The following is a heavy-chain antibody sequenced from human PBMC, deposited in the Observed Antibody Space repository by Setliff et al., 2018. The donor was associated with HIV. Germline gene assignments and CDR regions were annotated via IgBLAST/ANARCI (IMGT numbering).Heavy chain of an antibody. D-gene: IGHD3-3*01. V-gene: IGHV4-59*11. CDR1: GGSISSHY. CDR2: IYYSGST. J-gene: IGHJ5*02. CDR3: ARESASTIFGVVIPSWFDP. Sequence: KPSETLSLTCTVSGGSISSHYWSWIRQPPGKGLEWIGYIYYSGSTNYNPSLKSRVTISVDTSKNQFSLKLSSVTAADTAVYYCARESASTIFGVVIPSWFDPWGQGILVTVS.